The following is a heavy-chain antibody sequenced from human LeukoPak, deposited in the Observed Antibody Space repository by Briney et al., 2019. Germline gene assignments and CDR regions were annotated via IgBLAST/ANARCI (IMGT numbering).Heavy chain of an antibody. V-gene: IGHV3-48*04. D-gene: IGHD3-22*01. CDR3: ARTVVAAFFDY. CDR2: ISSSGSTI. J-gene: IGHJ4*02. Sequence: GGSLRLSCAASGFTFSSYGMNWVRQAPGKGLEWVSYISSSGSTIYYADSVKGRFTISRDNAKNSLYLQVNSLRAGDTAVYYCARTVVAAFFDYWGQGTLVTVSS. CDR1: GFTFSSYG.